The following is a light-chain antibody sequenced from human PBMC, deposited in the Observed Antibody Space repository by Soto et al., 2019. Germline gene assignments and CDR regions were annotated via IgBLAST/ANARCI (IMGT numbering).Light chain of an antibody. CDR3: QQYYNNPWT. CDR1: EPVFYCSNNSKC. V-gene: IGKV4-1*01. CDR2: WAS. Sequence: DVVMTQSADTLFVPLRETPSLNCKDREPVFYCSNNSKCLAWYQQKPGHPPKLLLYWASKREAGVPTRFSGSGSGTEFTLTISSLQTEDVAVYYCQQYYNNPWTFGQGTKVDIK. J-gene: IGKJ1*01.